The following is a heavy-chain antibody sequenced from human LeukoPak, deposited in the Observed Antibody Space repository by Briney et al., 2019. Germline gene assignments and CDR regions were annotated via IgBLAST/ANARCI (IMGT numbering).Heavy chain of an antibody. D-gene: IGHD4-17*01. CDR2: INAGNGNT. CDR3: ARGTVTDYYYYYGMDV. CDR1: GYTFTSYA. V-gene: IGHV1-3*01. Sequence: ASVKVSCKASGYTFTSYAMHWVRQAPGQRLEWMGWINAGNGNTKYSQKFQGRVTITRDTSASTAYMELSSLRSEDTAVYYCARGTVTDYYYYYGMDVWGQGTTVTVSS. J-gene: IGHJ6*02.